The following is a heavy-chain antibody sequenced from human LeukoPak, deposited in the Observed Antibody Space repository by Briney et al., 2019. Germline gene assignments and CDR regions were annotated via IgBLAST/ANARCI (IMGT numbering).Heavy chain of an antibody. Sequence: PSETLSLTCTVSGGSISSSSYYWGWIRQPPGKGLEWIGSIYFSRSTYYNPSLKSRVTISVDTSKTQFSLKLSSVTAADTAVYYCARDLLTYDSSGTFDIWGQGTMVTVSS. CDR2: IYFSRST. V-gene: IGHV4-39*07. J-gene: IGHJ3*02. CDR1: GGSISSSSYY. CDR3: ARDLLTYDSSGTFDI. D-gene: IGHD3-22*01.